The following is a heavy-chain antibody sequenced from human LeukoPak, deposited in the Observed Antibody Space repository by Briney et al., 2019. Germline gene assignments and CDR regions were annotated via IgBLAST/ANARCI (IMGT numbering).Heavy chain of an antibody. Sequence: PGGSLRLSCAASGFTFSSYGMHWVRQAPGKGLEWVAFIRYDGSNKYYADSVKGRFTISRDNSKNTLYLQMNSLRAEDTAVYYCAKDSELLWFGGYYYYYMDVWGKGTTVTISS. CDR1: GFTFSSYG. CDR2: IRYDGSNK. D-gene: IGHD3-10*01. CDR3: AKDSELLWFGGYYYYYMDV. V-gene: IGHV3-30*02. J-gene: IGHJ6*03.